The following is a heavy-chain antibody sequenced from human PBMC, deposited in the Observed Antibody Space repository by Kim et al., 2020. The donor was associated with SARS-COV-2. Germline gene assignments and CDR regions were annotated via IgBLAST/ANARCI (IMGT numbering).Heavy chain of an antibody. V-gene: IGHV1-8*01. CDR1: GYTFTSYD. J-gene: IGHJ3*02. CDR3: ASSSPGIAAAGGPVDAFDI. D-gene: IGHD6-13*01. Sequence: ASVKVSCKASGYTFTSYDINWVRQATGQGLEWMGWMNPNSGNTGYAQKFQGRVTMTRNTSISTAYMELSSLRSEDTAVYYCASSSPGIAAAGGPVDAFDIWGQGTMVTVSS. CDR2: MNPNSGNT.